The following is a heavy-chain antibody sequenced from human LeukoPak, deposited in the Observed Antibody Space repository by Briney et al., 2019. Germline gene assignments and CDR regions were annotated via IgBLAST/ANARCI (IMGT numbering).Heavy chain of an antibody. CDR1: GGTFSSYA. J-gene: IGHJ6*02. D-gene: IGHD6-19*01. CDR3: ARSGSGWYRELFYYGMDA. V-gene: IGHV1-69*13. Sequence: SVKVSCKASGGTFSSYAISWVRQAPGQGLEWMGGIIPIFGTANYAQKFQGRVTITADESTSTAYMELSSLRSEDTAVYYCARSGSGWYRELFYYGMDAWGQGTTVTVSS. CDR2: IIPIFGTA.